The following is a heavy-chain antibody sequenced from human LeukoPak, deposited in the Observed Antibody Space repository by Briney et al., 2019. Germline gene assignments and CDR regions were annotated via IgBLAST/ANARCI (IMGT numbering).Heavy chain of an antibody. CDR1: GRSLSSGRDY. CDR3: ARQSAHYNILPGFDY. CDR2: IYTSGST. Sequence: SQTLSLTCSVSGRSLSSGRDYWSWIRQPAGKGLEWIGRIYTSGSTNYNPSLKSRVTISVYTSKDQVSLKLSSVTAADTAGYYCARQSAHYNILPGFDYWGQGTLVTVSS. D-gene: IGHD3-9*01. J-gene: IGHJ4*02. V-gene: IGHV4-61*02.